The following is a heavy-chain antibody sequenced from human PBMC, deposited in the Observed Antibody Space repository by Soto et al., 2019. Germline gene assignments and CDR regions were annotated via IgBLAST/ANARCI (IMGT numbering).Heavy chain of an antibody. CDR3: ARHPQLVPFDY. V-gene: IGHV4-39*01. Sequence: SETLSLTCTVSGGSISSSSYYWGWIRQPPGKGLEWIGSIYYSGSTYYNPSLKSRVTISVDTSKNQFSLKLSSVTAADTAVYYCARHPQLVPFDYWGQGTLVTVSS. CDR2: IYYSGST. CDR1: GGSISSSSYY. J-gene: IGHJ4*02. D-gene: IGHD6-6*01.